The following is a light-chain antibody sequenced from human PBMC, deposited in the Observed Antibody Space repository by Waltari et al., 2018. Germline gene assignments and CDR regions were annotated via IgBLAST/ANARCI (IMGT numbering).Light chain of an antibody. V-gene: IGKV4-1*01. J-gene: IGKJ3*01. CDR3: QQHYTTPFT. CDR2: WAS. CDR1: QSVLYSSDNKNY. Sequence: DIVITQSPDSLAVPLGERATIHCKSSQSVLYSSDNKNYLAWYQQKPGQPPKLLFYWASTRESGVPDRFSGSGSGTDFTLTISSLQAEDVAVYYCQQHYTTPFTFGPGTTVDIK.